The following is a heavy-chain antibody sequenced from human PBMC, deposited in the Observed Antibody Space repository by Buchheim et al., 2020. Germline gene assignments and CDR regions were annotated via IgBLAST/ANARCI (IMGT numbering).Heavy chain of an antibody. Sequence: QVQLVESGGGVVQPGRSLRLSCAASGFTFSSHDIHWVRQAPGRGLEWVTVISYDGSNKYYADSVKGRFTISRDNSKNTLYLQMNSLRAEDTAVYYCAKVDSSAYLGLDYWGQGTL. D-gene: IGHD3-22*01. V-gene: IGHV3-30*18. CDR2: ISYDGSNK. CDR3: AKVDSSAYLGLDY. J-gene: IGHJ4*02. CDR1: GFTFSSHD.